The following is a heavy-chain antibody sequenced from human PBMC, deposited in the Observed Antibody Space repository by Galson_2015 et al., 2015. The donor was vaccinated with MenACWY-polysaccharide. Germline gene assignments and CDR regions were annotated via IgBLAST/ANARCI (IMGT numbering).Heavy chain of an antibody. V-gene: IGHV1-3*01. Sequence: SVKVSCKASGYTFTTYAMHWVRQAPGQRLEWMGWINAGNGNTKYSQKFQGRVTITWDTSASTAYMELSSLRVGDTAVYYCAREIRDTSGWYGNGLDAWGQGTTVTVSS. CDR1: GYTFTTYA. CDR3: AREIRDTSGWYGNGLDA. D-gene: IGHD6-19*01. CDR2: INAGNGNT. J-gene: IGHJ6*02.